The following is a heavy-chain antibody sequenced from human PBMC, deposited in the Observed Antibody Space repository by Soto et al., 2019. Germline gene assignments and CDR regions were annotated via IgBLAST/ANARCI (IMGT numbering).Heavy chain of an antibody. D-gene: IGHD6-13*01. CDR3: ARRLASSSSWDFDY. Sequence: PSETLSLTCTVAGGTISSSTYYRGWIRQPPGKGLEWIGSIYYSGNTYYNPSLKSRVTISVDTSKNHFSLNLDSVTAADTAVYYCARRLASSSSWDFDYWGQGTLVTVSS. CDR1: GGTISSSTYY. J-gene: IGHJ4*02. CDR2: IYYSGNT. V-gene: IGHV4-39*02.